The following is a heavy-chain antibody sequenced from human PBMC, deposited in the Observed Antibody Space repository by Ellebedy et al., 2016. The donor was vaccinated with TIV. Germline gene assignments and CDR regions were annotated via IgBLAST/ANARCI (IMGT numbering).Heavy chain of an antibody. CDR1: GFTFSSYW. CDR2: INADGRSR. CDR3: ARALGSGPCY. V-gene: IGHV3-74*01. Sequence: GGSLRLSXAASGFTFSSYWMHWVRQAPGKGLVWVSRINADGRSRSYADSVKGRFTISRDNADNTLYLQMNNLRAEDTAVYYCARALGSGPCYWGQGTLVTVSS. J-gene: IGHJ4*02. D-gene: IGHD6-19*01.